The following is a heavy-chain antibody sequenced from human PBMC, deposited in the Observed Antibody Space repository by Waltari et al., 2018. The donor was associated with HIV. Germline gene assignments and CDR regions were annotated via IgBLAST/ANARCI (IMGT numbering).Heavy chain of an antibody. CDR2: IWADGSHE. CDR1: GFYFSNYA. CDR3: ARDQHSATNYYGLDV. D-gene: IGHD3-10*01. V-gene: IGHV3-33*02. J-gene: IGHJ6*02. Sequence: QVHLVESGGAVVQSGKSLCLSCAASGFYFSNYAMHWVRQGPGKGLEWLSVIWADGSHESYADFAKGRFTISRDDSDNTLFLYLSGLRADDTAVYYCARDQHSATNYYGLDVWGQGTTVTVS.